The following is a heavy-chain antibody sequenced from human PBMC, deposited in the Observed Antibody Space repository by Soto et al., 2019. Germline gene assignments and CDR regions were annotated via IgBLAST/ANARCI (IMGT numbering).Heavy chain of an antibody. V-gene: IGHV3-30*18. CDR3: AKDSSPGIAVSGTRGGSDYYYYGMDV. J-gene: IGHJ6*02. CDR2: ISYDGSNK. CDR1: GFTFSSYG. D-gene: IGHD6-19*01. Sequence: QVQLVESGGGVVQPGRSLRLSCAASGFTFSSYGMHWVRQAPGKGLEWVAVISYDGSNKYYADSVKGRFTISRDNSKNTLYLQMNSLRADDTAVYYCAKDSSPGIAVSGTRGGSDYYYYGMDVWGQGTTVTVSS.